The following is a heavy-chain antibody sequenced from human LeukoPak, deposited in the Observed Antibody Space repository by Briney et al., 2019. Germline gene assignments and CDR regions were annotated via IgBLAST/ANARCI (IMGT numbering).Heavy chain of an antibody. CDR3: ARGSGTYSNYNYYYYYMDV. Sequence: SETLSLTCAVYGGSFSGYYWSWIRQPPGKGLEWIGEINHSGSTNYNPSLKSRVTISVDTSKNQFSLKLSSVTAADTAAYYCARGSGTYSNYNYYYYYMDVWGKGTTVTVSS. D-gene: IGHD4-11*01. V-gene: IGHV4-34*01. CDR2: INHSGST. J-gene: IGHJ6*03. CDR1: GGSFSGYY.